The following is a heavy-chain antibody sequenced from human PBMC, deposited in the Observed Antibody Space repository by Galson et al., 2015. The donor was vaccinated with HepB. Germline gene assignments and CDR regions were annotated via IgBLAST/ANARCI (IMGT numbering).Heavy chain of an antibody. D-gene: IGHD4-17*01. Sequence: ETLSLTCTVSGGSISSYYWSWIRQPAGKGLEWIGRIYTSGSTNYNPSLKSRVTMSVDTSKNQFSLKLSSVTAADTAVYYCARGPDYGDYDYYYGMDVWGQGTTVTVSS. V-gene: IGHV4-4*07. CDR1: GGSISSYY. J-gene: IGHJ6*02. CDR2: IYTSGST. CDR3: ARGPDYGDYDYYYGMDV.